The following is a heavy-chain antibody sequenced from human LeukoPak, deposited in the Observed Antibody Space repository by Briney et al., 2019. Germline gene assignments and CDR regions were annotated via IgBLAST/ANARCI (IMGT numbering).Heavy chain of an antibody. Sequence: GSLRLSCAASGFSFSSGMSWVRQAPGKGLEWIGEINHSGSTNYNPSLKSRVTISVDKSKNQFSLKLSSVTAADTAVYYCATEGDYGDHGGSYAFDIWGQGTMVTVSS. J-gene: IGHJ3*02. CDR1: GFSFSSGM. D-gene: IGHD4-17*01. V-gene: IGHV4-4*02. CDR3: ATEGDYGDHGGSYAFDI. CDR2: INHSGST.